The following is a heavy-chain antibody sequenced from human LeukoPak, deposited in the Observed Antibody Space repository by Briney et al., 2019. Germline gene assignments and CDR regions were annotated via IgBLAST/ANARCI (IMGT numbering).Heavy chain of an antibody. V-gene: IGHV5-51*01. CDR2: IYLRDSDT. Sequence: GESLKISCKGSRYSFSSYWIGWVRQMPGKGLEWMGVIYLRDSDTRYSPSFQGQVTISADKSISTAYLQWSSLKASDTAMYYCARPYCSGETCHRSYFAYWGQGTLVTVS. J-gene: IGHJ4*02. CDR3: ARPYCSGETCHRSYFAY. CDR1: RYSFSSYW. D-gene: IGHD2-15*01.